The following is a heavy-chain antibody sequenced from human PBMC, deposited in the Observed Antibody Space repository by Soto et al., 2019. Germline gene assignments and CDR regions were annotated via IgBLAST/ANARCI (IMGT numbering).Heavy chain of an antibody. V-gene: IGHV3-30*18. Sequence: QVQLVESGGGVVQPGRSLRLSCAASGFTFSSYGMHWVRQAPGKGLGWGAVISYDGSNKYYADSVKGRFTISRDNSQNTLYLPMTSLRAEDTAVYYCAKAIGRYCTNGVCPYGMDVWGQGTTVTVSS. CDR2: ISYDGSNK. CDR1: GFTFSSYG. J-gene: IGHJ6*02. D-gene: IGHD2-8*01. CDR3: AKAIGRYCTNGVCPYGMDV.